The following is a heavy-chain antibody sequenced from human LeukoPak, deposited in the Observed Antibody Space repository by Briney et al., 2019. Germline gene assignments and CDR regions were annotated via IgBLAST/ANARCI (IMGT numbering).Heavy chain of an antibody. CDR2: INHSGST. V-gene: IGHV4-34*01. D-gene: IGHD6-13*01. J-gene: IGHJ5*02. CDR1: YY. Sequence: YYWXWIRQPPGXGLEWIGEINHSGSTNYNPSLKSRVTISVDTSKNQFSLKLSSVTAADTAVYYCARGFSSSWYEWFDPWGQGTLVTVSS. CDR3: ARGFSSSWYEWFDP.